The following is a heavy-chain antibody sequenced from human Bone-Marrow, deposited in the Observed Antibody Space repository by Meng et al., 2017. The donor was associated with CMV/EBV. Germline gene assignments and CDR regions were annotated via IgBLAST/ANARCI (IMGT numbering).Heavy chain of an antibody. V-gene: IGHV1-3*01. Sequence: QVQLVQSGAEMKKPGASVKVSCKASGYTFPNYAIHWKRQAPGQRLEWMGLINPATSNAKYSQTFQGRVTITRDTSATTAYMELSGLRSEDTAIYYCARVPYSSGWYGLVDYWGQGTLVTVSS. D-gene: IGHD6-19*01. CDR2: INPATSNA. CDR1: GYTFPNYA. J-gene: IGHJ4*02. CDR3: ARVPYSSGWYGLVDY.